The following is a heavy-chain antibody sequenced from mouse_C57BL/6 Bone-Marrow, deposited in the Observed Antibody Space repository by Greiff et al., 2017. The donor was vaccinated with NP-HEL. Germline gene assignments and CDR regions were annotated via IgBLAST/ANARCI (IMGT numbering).Heavy chain of an antibody. CDR3: ARSRDYVRSSYWYCDV. CDR1: GYTFTSYW. V-gene: IGHV1-64*01. Sequence: QVQLQQPGAELVKPGASVKLSCKASGYTFTSYWMHWVKQRPGQGLEWIGMIHPDSGSTNYNEKFKSKATLTADKSSSTAYMQLSSLTSEDSAVYYCARSRDYVRSSYWYCDVWGTGTTVTVAS. D-gene: IGHD1-1*01. J-gene: IGHJ1*03. CDR2: IHPDSGST.